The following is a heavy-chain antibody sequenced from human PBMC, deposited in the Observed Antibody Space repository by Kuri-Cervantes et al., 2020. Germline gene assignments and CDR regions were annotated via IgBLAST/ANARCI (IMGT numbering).Heavy chain of an antibody. D-gene: IGHD2-2*01. J-gene: IGHJ4*02. CDR3: ARAEHYCSSTSCRRPYDY. Sequence: SETLSLTCTVSGGSISTYYWTWIRQPPGKGLEWIGYVYYSGSTNYNPSFKNRVTLSVDTSKNQFSLKLSSVTAADTAVYYCARAEHYCSSTSCRRPYDYWGQGTLVTVSS. CDR2: VYYSGST. V-gene: IGHV4-59*12. CDR1: GGSISTYY.